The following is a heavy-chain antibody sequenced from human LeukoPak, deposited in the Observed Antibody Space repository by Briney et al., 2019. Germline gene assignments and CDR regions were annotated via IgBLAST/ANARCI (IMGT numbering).Heavy chain of an antibody. D-gene: IGHD4-17*01. J-gene: IGHJ4*02. CDR1: GYTFTSYG. CDR3: ARSDQSKDYGDSRY. Sequence: PVASVKVSCKASGYTFTSYGISWVRQAPGQGLEWMGWISAYNGNTNYAQKLQGRVTMTTDTSTSTAYMELRSLRSEDTAVYYCARSDQSKDYGDSRYWGQGTLVTVSS. V-gene: IGHV1-18*01. CDR2: ISAYNGNT.